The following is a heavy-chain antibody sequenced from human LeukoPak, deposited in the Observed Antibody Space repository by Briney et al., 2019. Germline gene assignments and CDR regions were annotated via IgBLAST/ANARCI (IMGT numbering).Heavy chain of an antibody. CDR3: SRFRVNQQRLNWFGP. CDR2: IYYSGST. CDR1: GHLICLYY. D-gene: IGHD1-14*01. Sequence: DTLTLLCTVCGHLICLYYWIWPPHSPGEAGEGLGYIYYSGSTIHNPPLKRRVTIQVDTYKNHFSPKQRPATAGDTAVSYCSRFRVNQQRLNWFGPWGQGALVTGSS. J-gene: IGHJ5*02. V-gene: IGHV4-59*08.